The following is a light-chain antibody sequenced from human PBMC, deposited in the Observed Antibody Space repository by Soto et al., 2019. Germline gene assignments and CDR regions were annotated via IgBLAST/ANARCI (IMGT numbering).Light chain of an antibody. CDR1: QTISSW. CDR3: QHYNSYSEA. J-gene: IGKJ1*01. V-gene: IGKV1-5*03. Sequence: DSQMSQSPSTLSGSVGDRVAITCRASQTISSWLAWYQQKPGKAPKLLIYKASTLKSGVPSRFSGSGPGTEFTLTISSLQPDDFATYYGQHYNSYSEAFGQGTKVDIK. CDR2: KAS.